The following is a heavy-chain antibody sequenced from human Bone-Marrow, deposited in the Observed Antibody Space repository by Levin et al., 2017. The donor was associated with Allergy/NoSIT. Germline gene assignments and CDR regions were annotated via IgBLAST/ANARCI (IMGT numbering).Heavy chain of an antibody. CDR3: APRDWFDP. V-gene: IGHV3-11*01. D-gene: IGHD3-10*01. J-gene: IGHJ5*02. CDR2: ISSSGITV. CDR1: GLSFSDYY. Sequence: GGSLRLSCAASGLSFSDYYMSWIRQAPGKGLEWISLISSSGITVFYADSVKGRFTISRDNSKNSIYLQMDSLRADDTAVYYCAPRDWFDPWGQGTLVTVSS.